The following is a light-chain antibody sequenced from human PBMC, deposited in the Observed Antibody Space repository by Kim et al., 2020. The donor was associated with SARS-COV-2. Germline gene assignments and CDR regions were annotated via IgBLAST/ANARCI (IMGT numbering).Light chain of an antibody. CDR3: RHYGNSPPST. J-gene: IGKJ4*01. CDR2: DAA. V-gene: IGKV3-20*01. CDR1: DSVSTSS. Sequence: PGARATASCSASDSVSTSSFVGWQQQPGGDPTSLVYDAAGRATGIPARMSGSRASTDFTITISSIQPEDFSVYYCRHYGNSPPSTFGGGTKVDIK.